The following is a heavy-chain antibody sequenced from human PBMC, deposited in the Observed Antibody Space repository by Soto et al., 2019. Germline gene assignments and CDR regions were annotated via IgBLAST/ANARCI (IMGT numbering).Heavy chain of an antibody. V-gene: IGHV4-34*01. CDR3: TSRRFGVRGVTTMAV. CDR1: GGSFSGYY. Sequence: SETLSLTCAVYGGSFSGYYWSWIRQPPGKGLEWIGEINHSGSTNYNPSLKRRVTISVDTSKNQFSLKLSSVTAADTAVYYCTSRRFGVRGVTTMAVWGPGTKGTVAS. D-gene: IGHD3-10*01. CDR2: INHSGST. J-gene: IGHJ6*02.